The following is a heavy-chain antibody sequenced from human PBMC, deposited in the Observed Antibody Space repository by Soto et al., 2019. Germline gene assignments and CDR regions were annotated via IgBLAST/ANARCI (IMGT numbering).Heavy chain of an antibody. Sequence: PGESLKISCVVSGFTFSNYAMSWVRQAPGKGLEWVSAISGSGTTTKQVDSVKGRFTVSRDNSQNTGYLQMNNLRADDTAVYYCAVGLKAGVPAALRPYG. J-gene: IGHJ6*01. CDR2: ISGSGTTT. D-gene: IGHD2-2*01. CDR1: GFTFSNYA. CDR3: AVGLKAGVPAALRPYG. V-gene: IGHV3-23*01.